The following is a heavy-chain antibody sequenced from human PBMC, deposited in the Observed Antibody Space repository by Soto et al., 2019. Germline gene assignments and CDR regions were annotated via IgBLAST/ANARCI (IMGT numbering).Heavy chain of an antibody. CDR1: GFTFSDCY. Sequence: PGGSLRLSCAASGFTFSDCYMSWIRQAPGKGLEWVSYISSSGSTIYYADSVKGRFTISRDNAKNSLYLQMNSLRAEDTAVYYCARGRYSNYGYWFDPWGQGTLVTVSS. CDR2: ISSSGSTI. D-gene: IGHD4-4*01. V-gene: IGHV3-11*01. J-gene: IGHJ5*02. CDR3: ARGRYSNYGYWFDP.